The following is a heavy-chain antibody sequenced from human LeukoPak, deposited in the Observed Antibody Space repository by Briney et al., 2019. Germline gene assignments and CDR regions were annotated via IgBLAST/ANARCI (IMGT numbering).Heavy chain of an antibody. CDR3: EGSGIGSDGRFDP. Sequence: SETLSLTCTVSGGSISSSSYYWGWIRQPPGKGLEWIGSIYYSGSTYYNPSLKSRVTISVDTSKNQFSLKLSSVTAADTAVYYCEGSGIGSDGRFDPWGQGTLVTVSS. J-gene: IGHJ5*02. CDR1: GGSISSSSYY. CDR2: IYYSGST. V-gene: IGHV4-39*07. D-gene: IGHD3-10*01.